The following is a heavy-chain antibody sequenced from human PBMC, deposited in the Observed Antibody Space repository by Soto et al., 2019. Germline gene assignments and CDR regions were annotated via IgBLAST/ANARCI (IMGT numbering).Heavy chain of an antibody. D-gene: IGHD2-8*01. Sequence: GGSLRLSCAASGFTFTNYWLSWVRQAPGKWLEWVANIKQDGNEKYYVDSVTGRFTISRDNAKNSLYLQMNSLRAEDTAVYYCARAVYATPFDYWGRGXLVTVSS. J-gene: IGHJ4*02. CDR3: ARAVYATPFDY. CDR1: GFTFTNYW. CDR2: IKQDGNEK. V-gene: IGHV3-7*01.